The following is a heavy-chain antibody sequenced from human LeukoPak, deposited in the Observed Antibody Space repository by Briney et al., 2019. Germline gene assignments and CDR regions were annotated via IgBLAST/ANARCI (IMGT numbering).Heavy chain of an antibody. CDR2: ISYDGSNK. J-gene: IGHJ4*02. CDR1: GFTFSSYA. CDR3: AKYPSSRPLGYVDY. D-gene: IGHD6-6*01. Sequence: GRSLRLSCAASGFTFSSYAMHWVRQAPGKGLEWVAVISYDGSNKYYADSVKGRFTISRDNSKNTLYLQMNSLRAEDTAVYYCAKYPSSRPLGYVDYWGQGTLVTVSS. V-gene: IGHV3-30*04.